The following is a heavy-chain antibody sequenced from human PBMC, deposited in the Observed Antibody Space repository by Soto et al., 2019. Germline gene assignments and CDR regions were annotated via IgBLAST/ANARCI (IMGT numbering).Heavy chain of an antibody. CDR1: GYTLTELS. D-gene: IGHD2-15*01. Sequence: ASVKVSCKVSGYTLTELSMHWVRQAPGKGLEWMGGFDPEDGETIYAQKFQGRVTMTEDTSTDTAYMELSSLRSEDTAVYYCATDLAAANPYYYYGMDVWGQGTTVTVSS. CDR2: FDPEDGET. J-gene: IGHJ6*02. V-gene: IGHV1-24*01. CDR3: ATDLAAANPYYYYGMDV.